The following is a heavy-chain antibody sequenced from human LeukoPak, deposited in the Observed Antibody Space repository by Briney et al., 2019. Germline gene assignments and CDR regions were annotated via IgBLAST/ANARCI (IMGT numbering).Heavy chain of an antibody. D-gene: IGHD2-15*01. CDR2: IIPIFGTA. V-gene: IGHV1-69*13. J-gene: IGHJ6*02. Sequence: GASVKVSCKASGGTFISYAISWVRQAPGQGLEWMGGIIPIFGTANYAQKFQGRVTIAADESTSTAYMELSSLRSEDTAVYYCARTKGLLGYCSGGSCYPYYYYGMDVWGQGTTVTVSS. CDR3: ARTKGLLGYCSGGSCYPYYYYGMDV. CDR1: GGTFISYA.